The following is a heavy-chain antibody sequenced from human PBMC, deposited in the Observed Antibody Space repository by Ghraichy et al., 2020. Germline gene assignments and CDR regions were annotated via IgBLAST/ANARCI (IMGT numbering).Heavy chain of an antibody. CDR1: GFTFSDHY. Sequence: AGSLRLSCAASGFTFSDHYMDWVRQAPGKGLEWVGRARNKANSYTTEYAASVKGRFTISRDDSKNSLDLQMNSLKTEDTAVYYCARESTLGYCSRTSCYDFDYWGQGTLVTVSS. J-gene: IGHJ4*02. CDR2: ARNKANSYTT. V-gene: IGHV3-72*01. CDR3: ARESTLGYCSRTSCYDFDY. D-gene: IGHD2-2*01.